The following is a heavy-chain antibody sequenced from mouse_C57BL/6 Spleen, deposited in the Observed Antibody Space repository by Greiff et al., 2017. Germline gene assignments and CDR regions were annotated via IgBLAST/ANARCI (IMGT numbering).Heavy chain of an antibody. CDR1: GYAFSSSW. CDR3: ARSRVVEGWFAY. Sequence: QVQLKESGPELVKPGASVKISCKASGYAFSSSWMNWVKQRPGKGLEWIGRIYPGDGDTNYNGKFKGKATLTADKSSSTAYMQLSSLTSEDSAVYFCARSRVVEGWFAYWGQGTLVTVSA. J-gene: IGHJ3*01. V-gene: IGHV1-82*01. D-gene: IGHD1-1*01. CDR2: IYPGDGDT.